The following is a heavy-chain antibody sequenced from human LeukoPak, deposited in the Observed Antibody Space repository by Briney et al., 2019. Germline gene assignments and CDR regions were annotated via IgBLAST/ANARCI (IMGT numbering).Heavy chain of an antibody. Sequence: GGSLRLSCAASGFTFSSYEMNWVRQAPGKGLEWVSYISSSGSIIYYADSVKGRFTISRANAKNSLYLQMNSLRAEDTAIYYCASDAGPRGAYDAFDIWGQGTMVTVSS. CDR1: GFTFSSYE. D-gene: IGHD3-10*01. CDR2: ISSSGSII. V-gene: IGHV3-48*03. J-gene: IGHJ3*02. CDR3: ASDAGPRGAYDAFDI.